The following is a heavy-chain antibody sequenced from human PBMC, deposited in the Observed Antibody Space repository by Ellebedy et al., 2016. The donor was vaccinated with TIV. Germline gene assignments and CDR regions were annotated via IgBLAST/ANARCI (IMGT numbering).Heavy chain of an antibody. D-gene: IGHD5-18*01. V-gene: IGHV1-46*01. Sequence: ASVKVSCKASGYTFTSYYMHWVRQAPGQGLEWMGIINPTGGTTNYAQKFQGRITMTWDTSTSTVYMELSSLRSEDTAVYFCARDMAATVTGVYFDYWGQGTLVTVSS. CDR1: GYTFTSYY. CDR3: ARDMAATVTGVYFDY. J-gene: IGHJ4*02. CDR2: INPTGGTT.